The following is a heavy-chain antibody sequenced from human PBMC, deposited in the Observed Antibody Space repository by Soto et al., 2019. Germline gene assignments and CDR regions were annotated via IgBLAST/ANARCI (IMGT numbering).Heavy chain of an antibody. CDR3: ARGYSSGWYPFDY. V-gene: IGHV4-59*01. CDR1: GGSISSYY. D-gene: IGHD6-19*01. J-gene: IGHJ4*02. CDR2: IYYSGST. Sequence: QVQLQESGPGLVKPSETLSLTCTVSGGSISSYYWSWIRQPPGKGLEWIGYIYYSGSTNYNPSLKSLVTIAVDTSKNQFSRKLSSVTAADTAVYYCARGYSSGWYPFDYWGQGTLVTVSS.